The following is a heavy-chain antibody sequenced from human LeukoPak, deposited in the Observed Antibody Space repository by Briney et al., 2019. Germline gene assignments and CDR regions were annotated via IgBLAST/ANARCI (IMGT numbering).Heavy chain of an antibody. J-gene: IGHJ3*02. Sequence: GGSLRLSCAASGFTFSSYWMSWVRQAPGKGLEWVANIKQDGSEKYYVDSVKGRFTISRDNAKNSLYLQMNSLRAEDTAVYYCARENAVYCGGDCYLSDACDIWGQGTMVTVSS. V-gene: IGHV3-7*03. CDR2: IKQDGSEK. CDR3: ARENAVYCGGDCYLSDACDI. CDR1: GFTFSSYW. D-gene: IGHD2-21*02.